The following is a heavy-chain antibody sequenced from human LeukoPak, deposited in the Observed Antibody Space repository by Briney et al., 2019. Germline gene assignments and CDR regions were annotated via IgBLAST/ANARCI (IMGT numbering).Heavy chain of an antibody. CDR1: GGSISSSSCY. V-gene: IGHV4-39*01. CDR3: ARQEPLYYDGSGYYSP. J-gene: IGHJ5*02. Sequence: SETLSLTCTVSGGSISSSSCYWGWIRQPPGKGLEWIGSIYYSGSTYYNPSLKSRVTISVDTSKNQFSLKLSSVTAADTAVYYCARQEPLYYDGSGYYSPWGQGTLVTVSS. D-gene: IGHD3-22*01. CDR2: IYYSGST.